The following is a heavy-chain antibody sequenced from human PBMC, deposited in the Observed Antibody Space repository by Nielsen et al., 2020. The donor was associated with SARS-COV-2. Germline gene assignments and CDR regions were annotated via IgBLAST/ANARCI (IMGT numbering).Heavy chain of an antibody. D-gene: IGHD1-26*01. CDR3: ARGELGNNPRHYFDY. CDR2: INSEGSLT. J-gene: IGHJ4*02. CDR1: GFTLTSYW. V-gene: IGHV3-74*01. Sequence: GESLKISCAASGFTLTSYWMLWVRQAPGKGLVWVSRINSEGSLTISADSVKGRFTISRDSAKNTLYLQMNSLRAEDTAVYYCARGELGNNPRHYFDYWGQGTLVTVSS.